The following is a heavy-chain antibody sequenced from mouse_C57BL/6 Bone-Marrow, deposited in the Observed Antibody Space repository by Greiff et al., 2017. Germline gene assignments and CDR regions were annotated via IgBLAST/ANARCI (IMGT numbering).Heavy chain of an antibody. CDR1: GYAFSSSW. CDR2: IYPGDGDT. CDR3: ARGVLLTRTGFDY. D-gene: IGHD1-1*01. V-gene: IGHV1-82*01. J-gene: IGHJ2*01. Sequence: QVQLKESGPELVKPGASVKISCKASGYAFSSSWMNWVKQRPGKGLEWIGRIYPGDGDTNYNGKFKGKATLTADKSSSTAYMQLSSLTSEDSAVYFCARGVLLTRTGFDYWGQGTTLTVSS.